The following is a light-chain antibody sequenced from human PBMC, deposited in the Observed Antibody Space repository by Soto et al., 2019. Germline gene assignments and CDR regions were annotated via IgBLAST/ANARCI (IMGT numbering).Light chain of an antibody. CDR3: AAWDDSLTGVV. CDR2: RNN. J-gene: IGLJ2*01. CDR1: SSNIGIRSNY. V-gene: IGLV1-47*01. Sequence: QSVLTQPPSASGTPGQMVTVSCSGSSSNIGIRSNYVYWYRQFPGAAPQLVIYRNNQRPSGVPDRFSGSKSGTSASLGISGVRSEDEVVYYCAAWDDSLTGVVFGGGTKLTVL.